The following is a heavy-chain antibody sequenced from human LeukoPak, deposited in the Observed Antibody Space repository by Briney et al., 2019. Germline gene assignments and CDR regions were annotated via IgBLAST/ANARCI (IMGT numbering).Heavy chain of an antibody. Sequence: ASVKVSCKASGGTFSSYAISWVRQAPGQGLEWMGGIIPIFGTANYAQKFQGRVTITTDESTSTAYMELSSLRSEDTAVYYCATPGGKYGAGCYYYMDVWGKGTTVTVSS. V-gene: IGHV1-69*05. D-gene: IGHD3-16*01. CDR2: IIPIFGTA. CDR3: ATPGGKYGAGCYYYMDV. J-gene: IGHJ6*03. CDR1: GGTFSSYA.